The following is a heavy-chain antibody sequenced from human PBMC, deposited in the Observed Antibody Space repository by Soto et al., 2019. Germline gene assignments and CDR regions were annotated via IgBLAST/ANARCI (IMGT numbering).Heavy chain of an antibody. V-gene: IGHV2-26*01. CDR3: ARFAVWFGDEYFDY. J-gene: IGHJ4*02. D-gene: IGHD3-10*01. Sequence: QVTLKESGPVLVKPTETLTLTCTVSGFSLSNARMGVSWIRQPPGKALEWLAHIFSNDEKSYSTSLKSRLTISKHTSNSQVVLTMTNMDPVDTATYYCARFAVWFGDEYFDYWGQGTLVTVSS. CDR1: GFSLSNARMG. CDR2: IFSNDEK.